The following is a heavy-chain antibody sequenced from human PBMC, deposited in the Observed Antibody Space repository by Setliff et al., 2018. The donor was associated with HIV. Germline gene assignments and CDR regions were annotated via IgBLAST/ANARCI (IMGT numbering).Heavy chain of an antibody. CDR2: VYYTGST. CDR3: AGDGGSSWPFDY. CDR1: GGSFSAYY. J-gene: IGHJ4*02. V-gene: IGHV4-34*01. D-gene: IGHD6-13*01. Sequence: SETLSLTCAVYGGSFSAYYWGWIRQPPGKGLEWIGNVYYTGSTYYNPSLKSRVTMSVDTSKNQFSLKLTSLTAADTAVYYCAGDGGSSWPFDYWGQGTLVTVSS.